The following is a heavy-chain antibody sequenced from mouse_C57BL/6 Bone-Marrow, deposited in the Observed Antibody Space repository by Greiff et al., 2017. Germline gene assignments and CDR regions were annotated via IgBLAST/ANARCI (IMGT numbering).Heavy chain of an antibody. CDR1: GFTFSSYA. CDR2: ISDGGSYT. V-gene: IGHV5-4*01. J-gene: IGHJ3*01. Sequence: EVKLVESGGGLVKPGGSLKLSCAASGFTFSSYAMSWVRQTPEKRLEWVATISDGGSYTYYPDNVKCRFTISRDNAKNNLYLQMSHLKSEDTAMYYCARDGSGPFAYWGQGTLVTVSA. CDR3: ARDGSGPFAY. D-gene: IGHD3-2*02.